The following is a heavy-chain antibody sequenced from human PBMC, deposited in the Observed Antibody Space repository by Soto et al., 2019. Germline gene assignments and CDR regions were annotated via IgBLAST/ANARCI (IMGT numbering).Heavy chain of an antibody. Sequence: SETLSLTCTVSGGSISSSSYYWGWIRQPPGKGLEWIGSIYYSGSTYYNPSLKSRVTISVDTSKNQFSLKLSSATAADTAVYYCGGGYGPLVYFDYWGQGTLVTVSS. CDR1: GGSISSSSYY. D-gene: IGHD5-18*01. CDR3: GGGYGPLVYFDY. CDR2: IYYSGST. V-gene: IGHV4-39*01. J-gene: IGHJ4*02.